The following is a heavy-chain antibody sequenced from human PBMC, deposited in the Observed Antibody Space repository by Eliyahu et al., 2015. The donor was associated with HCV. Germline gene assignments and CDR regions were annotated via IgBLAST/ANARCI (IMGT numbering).Heavy chain of an antibody. D-gene: IGHD1-26*01. J-gene: IGHJ5*02. Sequence: RINSDDSSTTYADSVKGRFTISRDNAKNTLYLQMNSLRAEDTAVYYCARAWTGGSYLIFDPWGQGTLVTVSS. CDR2: INSDDSST. V-gene: IGHV3-74*01. CDR3: ARAWTGGSYLIFDP.